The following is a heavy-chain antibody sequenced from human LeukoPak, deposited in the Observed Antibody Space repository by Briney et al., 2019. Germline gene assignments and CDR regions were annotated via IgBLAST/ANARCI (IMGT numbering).Heavy chain of an antibody. Sequence: SETLSLTCSVSGGSISSYYWSWIREPPGKGLEWIGYIYDSGSTNYKSPLKSRVTMSGDTSKDQFSLKLSSVTAADTAVYYCARHAENGCDRFDHWGQGTLVTVSS. CDR1: GGSISSYY. V-gene: IGHV4-59*08. CDR3: ARHAENGCDRFDH. D-gene: IGHD5-12*01. CDR2: IYDSGST. J-gene: IGHJ4*02.